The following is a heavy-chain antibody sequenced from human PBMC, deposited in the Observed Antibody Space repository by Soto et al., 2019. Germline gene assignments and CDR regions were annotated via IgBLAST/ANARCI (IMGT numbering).Heavy chain of an antibody. CDR2: ISVSSRYI. Sequence: PGGSLRLSCAASGFTFSIYNMNWVRQAPGKGLEWVSSISVSSRYINYADSVKGRFTISRDNSKNALYLQMNSLRVEDTAVYYCAKDLGYSGYGVFDYWGQGTLVTVSS. CDR1: GFTFSIYN. J-gene: IGHJ4*02. V-gene: IGHV3-21*01. CDR3: AKDLGYSGYGVFDY. D-gene: IGHD5-12*01.